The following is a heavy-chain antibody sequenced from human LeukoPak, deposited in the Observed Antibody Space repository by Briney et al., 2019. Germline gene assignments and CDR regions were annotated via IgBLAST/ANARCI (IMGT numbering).Heavy chain of an antibody. CDR1: GYTFTAKF. Sequence: ASVKVSCQASGYTFTAKFLHWLRQAPGQGLEWMGGIEPKSGVTVYGQKFRGRVTVTWDTSVSTAYMEVSGLRSDDTAFYYCALENYYDSGGFSKAFDYWGQGTLVTVSS. D-gene: IGHD3-22*01. J-gene: IGHJ4*02. CDR3: ALENYYDSGGFSKAFDY. CDR2: IEPKSGVT. V-gene: IGHV1-2*02.